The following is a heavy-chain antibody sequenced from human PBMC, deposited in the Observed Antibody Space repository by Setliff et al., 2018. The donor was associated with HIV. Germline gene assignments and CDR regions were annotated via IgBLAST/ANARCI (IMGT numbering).Heavy chain of an antibody. CDR1: GFSLSSYS. CDR2: ISSAGDMI. D-gene: IGHD3-16*01. Sequence: GGSLRLSCAASGFSLSSYSMNWVRQAPGKGLEWVASISSAGDMIHYADSVKGRFTISRDDSKNTVYLQMLSLRVDDTAAYYCAKGVKWLDPWGQGIPVTVSS. J-gene: IGHJ5*02. V-gene: IGHV3-48*04. CDR3: AKGVKWLDP.